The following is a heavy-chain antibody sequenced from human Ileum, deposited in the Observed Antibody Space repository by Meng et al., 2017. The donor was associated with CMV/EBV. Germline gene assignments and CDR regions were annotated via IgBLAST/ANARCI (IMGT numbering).Heavy chain of an antibody. CDR2: IYWDDDK. Sequence: QITLNESGPARVKPTQTLTLTCTFSGFSLTSSPVGVGWIRQPTGQAPEWLAFIYWDDDKRYNPSLKNRLTITKDAPKNQVALTMTSMDPADTATYHCVHRKDYGGNWNGGSADFWGQGALVTVSS. CDR3: VHRKDYGGNWNGGSADF. J-gene: IGHJ4*02. V-gene: IGHV2-5*02. CDR1: GFSLTSSPVG. D-gene: IGHD1-1*01.